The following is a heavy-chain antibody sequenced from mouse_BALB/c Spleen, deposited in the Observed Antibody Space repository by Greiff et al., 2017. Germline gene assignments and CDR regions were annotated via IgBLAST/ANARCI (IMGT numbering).Heavy chain of an antibody. CDR2: ISSGGSYT. CDR3: ARRYDYDGGAYAMDY. J-gene: IGHJ4*01. D-gene: IGHD2-4*01. V-gene: IGHV5-6*02. Sequence: EVMLVESGGDLVKPGGSLKLSCAASGFTFSSYGMSWVRQTPDKRLEWVATISSGGSYTYYPDSVKGRFTISRDNAKNTLYLQMSSLKSEDTAMYYCARRYDYDGGAYAMDYWGQGTSVTVSS. CDR1: GFTFSSYG.